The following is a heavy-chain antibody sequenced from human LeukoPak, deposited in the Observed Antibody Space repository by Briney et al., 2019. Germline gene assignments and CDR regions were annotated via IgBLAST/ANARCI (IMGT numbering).Heavy chain of an antibody. CDR1: GYTLTSYG. Sequence: GASVKVSCKASGYTLTSYGISWVRQAPGQGLEWMGWISAYNGNTNYAQKLQGRVTMTTDTSTSTAYMELRSLRSDDTAVYYCARDLGKPYCSSTSCPYNWFDPWGQGTLVTVSS. V-gene: IGHV1-18*01. D-gene: IGHD2-2*01. J-gene: IGHJ5*02. CDR3: ARDLGKPYCSSTSCPYNWFDP. CDR2: ISAYNGNT.